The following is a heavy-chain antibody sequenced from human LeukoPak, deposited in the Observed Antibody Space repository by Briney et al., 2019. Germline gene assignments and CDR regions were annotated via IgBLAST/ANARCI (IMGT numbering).Heavy chain of an antibody. J-gene: IGHJ4*02. CDR3: ARFSPRAMGNYLDF. D-gene: IGHD7-27*01. CDR2: INHSGST. Sequence: PSETLSLTCAVYGGSLSGYYWSWIRQPPGKGLEWIGEINHSGSTNYNPSLKSRVTISVDTSKNQFSLNLSSVTAADTAVYYCARFSPRAMGNYLDFWGQGTLVTVSS. V-gene: IGHV4-34*01. CDR1: GGSLSGYY.